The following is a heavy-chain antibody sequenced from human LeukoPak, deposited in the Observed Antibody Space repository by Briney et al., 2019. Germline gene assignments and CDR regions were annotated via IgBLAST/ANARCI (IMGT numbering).Heavy chain of an antibody. J-gene: IGHJ3*02. V-gene: IGHV3-30-3*01. CDR2: ISYDGSNK. CDR3: ARLRGYSGSPGPDAFDI. D-gene: IGHD1-26*01. CDR1: GFTFSSYA. Sequence: PGGSLRLSCAASGFTFSSYAMHWVRQAPGKGLEWVAVISYDGSNKYYADSVKGRSTISRDNSKNTLYLQMNSLRAEDTAVYYCARLRGYSGSPGPDAFDIWGQGTMVTVSS.